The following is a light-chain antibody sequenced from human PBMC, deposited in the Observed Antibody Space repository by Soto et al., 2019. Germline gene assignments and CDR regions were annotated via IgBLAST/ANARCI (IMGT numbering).Light chain of an antibody. V-gene: IGLV2-8*01. CDR2: EVT. CDR1: SSDVGGHNF. J-gene: IGLJ2*01. CDR3: SAYAVNNNPVI. Sequence: QSALTQPPSASGSPGQSVTISCTGTSSDVGGHNFVSWYQQHPGKAPKFLIYEVTKRPSGVPDRFSGSKSGITASLTVSGLQADDEAYYYCSAYAVNNNPVIFSGGTNLTVL.